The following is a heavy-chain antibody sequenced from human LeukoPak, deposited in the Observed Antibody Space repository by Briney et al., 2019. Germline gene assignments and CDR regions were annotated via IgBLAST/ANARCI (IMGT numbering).Heavy chain of an antibody. Sequence: YPSETLSLTCTVSGDSISSSTYYWGWIRQPPGKGLEWIGSIYYSGSTYYNPSLKSRVTISVDTSKNQFSLKLRSVSDADTAVYYCARQGDFWSGYPSDYWGQGTLVTVSS. CDR2: IYYSGST. CDR1: GDSISSSTYY. D-gene: IGHD3-3*01. J-gene: IGHJ4*02. V-gene: IGHV4-39*01. CDR3: ARQGDFWSGYPSDY.